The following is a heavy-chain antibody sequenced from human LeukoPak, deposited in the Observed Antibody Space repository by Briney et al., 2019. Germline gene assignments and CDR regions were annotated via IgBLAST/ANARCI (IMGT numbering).Heavy chain of an antibody. CDR2: INTDGSDA. CDR3: ARTIAAAGSELSWFDP. CDR1: GFTFSSYW. J-gene: IGHJ5*02. D-gene: IGHD6-13*01. V-gene: IGHV3-74*01. Sequence: GGSLRLSCTASGFTFSSYWMHWVRQAPGKGLMWVSRINTDGSDASYADSVKGRFTISRDNAKSTLYLQMNSLRSEDTAVYYCARTIAAAGSELSWFDPWGQGTLVTVSS.